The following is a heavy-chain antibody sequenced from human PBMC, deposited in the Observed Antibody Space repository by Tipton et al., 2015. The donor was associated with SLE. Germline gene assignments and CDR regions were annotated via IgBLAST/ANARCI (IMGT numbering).Heavy chain of an antibody. CDR2: IFYRGST. V-gene: IGHV4-59*12. D-gene: IGHD6-6*01. Sequence: TLSLTCNVSGDSISGYYWSWIRQPPGKGLEWIGYIFYRGSTYYNPSLKSRVTISVDTSKNQFSLKLSSVTAADTAVYYCARDLEYSSSGWYFDLWGRGTLGTVSA. CDR1: GDSISGYY. J-gene: IGHJ2*01. CDR3: ARDLEYSSSGWYFDL.